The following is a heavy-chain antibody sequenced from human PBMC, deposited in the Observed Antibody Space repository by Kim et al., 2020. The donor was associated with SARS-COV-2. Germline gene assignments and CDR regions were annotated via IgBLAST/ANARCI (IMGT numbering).Heavy chain of an antibody. CDR3: ASGDIAAAGIVDY. D-gene: IGHD6-13*01. V-gene: IGHV3-33*01. Sequence: GGSLRLSCAASGFTFSSYGMHWVRQAPGKGLEWVAVIWYDGSNKYYADSVKGRFTISRDNSKNTLYLQMNSLRAEDTAVYYCASGDIAAAGIVDYWGQGTLVTVSS. J-gene: IGHJ4*02. CDR2: IWYDGSNK. CDR1: GFTFSSYG.